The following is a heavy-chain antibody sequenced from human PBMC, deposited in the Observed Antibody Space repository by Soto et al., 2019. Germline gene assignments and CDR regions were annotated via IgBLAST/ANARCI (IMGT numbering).Heavy chain of an antibody. CDR3: ARGEQYSWRIFEY. Sequence: SQTLSLTCAIPADSVSSNSAGWSWVRPSPSSGLQWLGSTYYRSKWYYEYAVSVRGRITINADISKNQYSLQLNSVTPEDTAVYFCARGEQYSWRIFEYWGQGTLVTASS. V-gene: IGHV6-1*01. D-gene: IGHD1-26*01. J-gene: IGHJ4*01. CDR1: ADSVSSNSAG. CDR2: TYYRSKWYY.